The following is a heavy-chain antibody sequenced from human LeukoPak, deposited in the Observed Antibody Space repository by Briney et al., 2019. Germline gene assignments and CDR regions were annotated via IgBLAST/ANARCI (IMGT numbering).Heavy chain of an antibody. CDR1: GGSFSGYY. J-gene: IGHJ4*02. D-gene: IGHD3-10*01. CDR2: INHSGST. V-gene: IGHV4-34*01. CDR3: AREDSYYYGSGSYSIPDY. Sequence: SETLSLTCAVYGGSFSGYYWSWLRQPPGKGLEWIGEINHSGSTNYNPSLKSRVTISVDTSKNPFSLKLSSVTAADTAVYYCAREDSYYYGSGSYSIPDYWGQGTLVTVSS.